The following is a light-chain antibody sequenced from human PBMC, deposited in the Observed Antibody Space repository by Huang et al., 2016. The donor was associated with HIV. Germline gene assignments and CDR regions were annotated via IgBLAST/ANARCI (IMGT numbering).Light chain of an antibody. CDR2: SAS. V-gene: IGKV3-15*01. J-gene: IGKJ2*01. CDR1: QSVGSD. CDR3: QQYRDWPPYT. Sequence: EIVLTQSPATLSVSPGERANLSCRASQSVGSDLAWYQHRPGQAPRLLIYSASTRATGIPARFSGSGYGTDFILTVSSLQSEDFALYYCQQYRDWPPYTFGQGTKLEIK.